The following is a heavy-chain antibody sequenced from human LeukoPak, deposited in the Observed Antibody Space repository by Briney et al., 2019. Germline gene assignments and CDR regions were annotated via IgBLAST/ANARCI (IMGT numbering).Heavy chain of an antibody. Sequence: PMASVKVSCKASGYTFTSYDINWVRQATGQGLEWMGWMNPNSGNTGYAQKFQGRVTMTRNTSISTAYMELSSLRSEDTAVYYCARGPGAFFWYYRTMDVWGQGTTVTVSS. J-gene: IGHJ6*02. CDR3: ARGPGAFFWYYRTMDV. CDR2: MNPNSGNT. D-gene: IGHD1-14*01. CDR1: GYTFTSYD. V-gene: IGHV1-8*01.